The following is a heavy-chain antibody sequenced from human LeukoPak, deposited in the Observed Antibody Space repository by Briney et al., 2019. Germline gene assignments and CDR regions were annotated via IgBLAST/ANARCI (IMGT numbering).Heavy chain of an antibody. CDR3: AKRGYYYDSSGYYYFDY. V-gene: IGHV3-23*01. D-gene: IGHD3-22*01. CDR2: ISGSGGST. Sequence: GGSLRLFCAASGFTFSSYAMSWVRQAPGKGLEWVSAISGSGGSTYSADSVKGRFTISRDNSKNTLYLQMNSLRAEDTAVYYCAKRGYYYDSSGYYYFDYWGQGTLVTVSS. J-gene: IGHJ4*02. CDR1: GFTFSSYA.